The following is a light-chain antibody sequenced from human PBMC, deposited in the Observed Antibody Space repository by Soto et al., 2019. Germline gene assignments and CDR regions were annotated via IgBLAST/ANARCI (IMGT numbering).Light chain of an antibody. Sequence: QSALTQPRSVSGSPGQSVTISCTGTSSDVGGYNYVSWYQQHPGKAPKLMIYDVSKRPSGVPDHFSGSKSGNTASLTISALQAEDEANYYCGSYAGSYTWVFGGGTKLTVL. CDR3: GSYAGSYTWV. CDR1: SSDVGGYNY. V-gene: IGLV2-11*01. CDR2: DVS. J-gene: IGLJ3*02.